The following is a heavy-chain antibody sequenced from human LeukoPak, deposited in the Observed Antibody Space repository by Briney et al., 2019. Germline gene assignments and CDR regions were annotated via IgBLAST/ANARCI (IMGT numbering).Heavy chain of an antibody. J-gene: IGHJ4*02. CDR1: GFTFSNYA. D-gene: IGHD3-22*01. CDR3: AKDNYYDSTLLYFFDY. CDR2: IRYDGSNK. Sequence: PGGSLRLSCAASGFTFSNYAMSWVRQAPGKGLEWVAFIRYDGSNKYYADSVKGRFTISRDNSKNTLHLQMNSLRAEDTAVYYCAKDNYYDSTLLYFFDYWGQGTLVTVSS. V-gene: IGHV3-30*02.